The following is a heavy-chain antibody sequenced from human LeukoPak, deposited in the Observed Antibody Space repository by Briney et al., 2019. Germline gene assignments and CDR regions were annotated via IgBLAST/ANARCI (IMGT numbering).Heavy chain of an antibody. V-gene: IGHV4-59*08. CDR2: VYYSGST. D-gene: IGHD3-9*01. CDR3: ARHEKLYYDILTGYPGPH. Sequence: SETLSLTCSVSGDSFSNYYWTWIRQPPGKGLEWIGYVYYSGSTNYNPSLKTRLHLSVDTSKNQFSLKLSSVTAADTAVYYCARHEKLYYDILTGYPGPHWGQGTLVTVSS. J-gene: IGHJ4*02. CDR1: GDSFSNYY.